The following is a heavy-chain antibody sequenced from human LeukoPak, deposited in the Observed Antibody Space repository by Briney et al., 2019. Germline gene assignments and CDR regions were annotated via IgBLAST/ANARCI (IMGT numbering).Heavy chain of an antibody. CDR3: ARGLGWGATIFDY. J-gene: IGHJ4*02. CDR2: MYHSGTT. Sequence: SETLSLTCTVSGDSITSYYWTWIRQPPGKGLEWIGYMYHSGTTSNNPSLKSRATISVDTSKNQFSLKVRSVTAADTAVYYCARGLGWGATIFDYWGQGALVTVSS. CDR1: GDSITSYY. D-gene: IGHD1-26*01. V-gene: IGHV4-59*01.